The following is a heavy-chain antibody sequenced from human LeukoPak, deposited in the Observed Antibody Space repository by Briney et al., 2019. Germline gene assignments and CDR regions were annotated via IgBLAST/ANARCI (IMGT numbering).Heavy chain of an antibody. CDR2: ISTDGSNE. V-gene: IGHV3-30*18. J-gene: IGHJ4*02. CDR1: GFTFTSYG. Sequence: PGRSLRLSCAASGFTFTSYGMHWVRQSPGKGLEWVAVISTDGSNEYYADSVKGRFTISRDNSKNTLSLQMNSLRAEDTAVYYCAKGASDYIWGSVRPPDDYWGQGTLVTVSS. CDR3: AKGASDYIWGSVRPPDDY. D-gene: IGHD3-16*01.